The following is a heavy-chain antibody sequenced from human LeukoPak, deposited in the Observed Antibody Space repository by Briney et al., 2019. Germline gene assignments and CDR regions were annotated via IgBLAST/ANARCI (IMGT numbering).Heavy chain of an antibody. CDR2: IIPIFGIA. Sequence: SVKVSCKASGGTFSSYAISWVRQAPGQGLEWMGRIIPIFGIANYAQKFQGRVTVTADKSTSTAYMELSSLRSEDTAVYYCARAPGGYCSSTSCPPFHYGMDVWGQGTTVTVSS. CDR3: ARAPGGYCSSTSCPPFHYGMDV. D-gene: IGHD2-2*03. V-gene: IGHV1-69*04. CDR1: GGTFSSYA. J-gene: IGHJ6*02.